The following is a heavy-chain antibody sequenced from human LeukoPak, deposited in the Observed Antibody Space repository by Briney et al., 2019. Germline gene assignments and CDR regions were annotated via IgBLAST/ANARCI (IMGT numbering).Heavy chain of an antibody. Sequence: TLSLTCTVSGGSISSGDYYWSWLRQHPGKDLEWIGYIYYSGSTYYNPSLKSRVTISVDTSKNQFSLKLSSVTAADTAVYYCATAPSSGWYGSFDYWGQGTLVTVSS. CDR2: IYYSGST. D-gene: IGHD6-19*01. CDR1: GGSISSGDYY. CDR3: ATAPSSGWYGSFDY. J-gene: IGHJ4*02. V-gene: IGHV4-31*03.